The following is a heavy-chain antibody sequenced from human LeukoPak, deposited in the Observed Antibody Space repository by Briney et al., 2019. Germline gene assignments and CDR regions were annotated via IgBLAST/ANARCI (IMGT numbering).Heavy chain of an antibody. CDR2: IYTSGST. D-gene: IGHD2-2*02. Sequence: PSETLSLTCTVSGGSISSYYWSWIRQPAGKGLEWIGRIYTSGSTNYNPSLKSRVTISVHKSKNQFSLKLSSVTAADTAVYYCARTDTAGRVGYWGQGTLVTVSS. CDR1: GGSISSYY. J-gene: IGHJ4*02. CDR3: ARTDTAGRVGY. V-gene: IGHV4-4*07.